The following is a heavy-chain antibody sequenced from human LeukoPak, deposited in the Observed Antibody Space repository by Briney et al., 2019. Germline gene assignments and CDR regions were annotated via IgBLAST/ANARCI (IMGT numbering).Heavy chain of an antibody. CDR2: IYTSGST. CDR1: GGSISTGSYY. D-gene: IGHD6-13*01. V-gene: IGHV4-61*02. J-gene: IGHJ4*02. CDR3: ARVARSMSSSSEDS. Sequence: SETLSLTCTVSGGSISTGSYYCNWIRQPAGKGLEWIGRIYTSGSTNYNPSLKSRVTLSVDTSKNQFSLKLNSVTAADTAVYYCARVARSMSSSSEDSWGQGTLVTVSS.